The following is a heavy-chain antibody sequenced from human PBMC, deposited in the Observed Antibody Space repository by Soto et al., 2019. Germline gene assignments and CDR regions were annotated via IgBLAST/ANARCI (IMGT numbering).Heavy chain of an antibody. J-gene: IGHJ4*02. D-gene: IGHD3-10*01. Sequence: GGSLRLSCTASGFSFSSYEINWVRQAPGKGLERISYISSSGATISYADSVKGRSTISRDNAKNSLYLQMDSLRVEDTAIYYCARVGYGSGNYYFDYWGQGTLVTVSS. V-gene: IGHV3-48*03. CDR1: GFSFSSYE. CDR3: ARVGYGSGNYYFDY. CDR2: ISSSGATI.